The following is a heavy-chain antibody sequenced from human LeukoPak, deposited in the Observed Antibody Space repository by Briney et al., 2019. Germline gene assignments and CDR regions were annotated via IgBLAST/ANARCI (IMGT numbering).Heavy chain of an antibody. V-gene: IGHV1-2*02. Sequence: ASVKVSCKASGYSFTDYYMHWVRQAPGQGLEWMGWISPRSGDTSYAQKFQGRVTMTRDTSINTVDMDLSGLTSDDTAVFYCARGREIHGGSDTKLDDYRGQGTLVTVSS. D-gene: IGHD3-10*01. CDR1: GYSFTDYY. CDR3: ARGREIHGGSDTKLDDY. CDR2: ISPRSGDT. J-gene: IGHJ4*02.